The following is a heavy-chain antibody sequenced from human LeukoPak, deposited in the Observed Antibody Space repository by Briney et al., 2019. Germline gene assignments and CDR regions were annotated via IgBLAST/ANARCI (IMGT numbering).Heavy chain of an antibody. D-gene: IGHD6-13*01. CDR1: VVAFSIYW. J-gene: IGHJ4*02. CDR3: ARGTIGQQLAEGY. CDR2: IHREGSST. V-gene: IGHV3-74*01. Sequence: GGSLRLSCAASVVAFSIYWAHCVSQAPGEGRVWGSRIHREGSSTSYADSVKGRFTISRDNAKITLYLKMNSLRAEDTAVYYCARGTIGQQLAEGYWGQGTLVTVSS.